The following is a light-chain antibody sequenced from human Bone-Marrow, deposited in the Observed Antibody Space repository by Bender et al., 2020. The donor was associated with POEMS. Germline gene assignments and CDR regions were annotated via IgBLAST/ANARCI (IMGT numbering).Light chain of an antibody. CDR3: CSYSGSSTQV. Sequence: QSALTQPASVSGSPGQSITISCTGTSSDVGNYNLVSWYQQHPGKAPKLMIYEGNKRPSGVSNRFSGSKSGNTASLTISGLQAEDEADYYCCSYSGSSTQVFGGGTKLTVL. J-gene: IGLJ3*02. V-gene: IGLV2-23*01. CDR1: SSDVGNYNL. CDR2: EGN.